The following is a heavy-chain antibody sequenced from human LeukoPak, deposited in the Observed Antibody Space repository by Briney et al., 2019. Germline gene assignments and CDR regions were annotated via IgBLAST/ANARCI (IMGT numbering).Heavy chain of an antibody. CDR2: MNPYSANT. J-gene: IGHJ5*02. D-gene: IGHD6-13*01. CDR3: ARTQHLVLRSPLDP. Sequence: ASVKVSCKASGYTFTGYYMHWVRQATGQGLEWMGWMNPYSANTGYAQNFQGRITFTRNTSISTAYMELSSLRSDDTAVYYCARTQHLVLRSPLDPWGQGTLVTVSS. V-gene: IGHV1-8*03. CDR1: GYTFTGYY.